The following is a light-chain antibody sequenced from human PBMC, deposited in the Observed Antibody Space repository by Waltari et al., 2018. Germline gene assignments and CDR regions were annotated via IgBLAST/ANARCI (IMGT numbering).Light chain of an antibody. Sequence: QSALTPPASVSGSPGQSSTISCPGSSSAFGSYNVVAWYQHHPGKAPKLLIYGVNNRPSGVSNRFSGSKSGNTASLTISGLQAEDEADYYCSSYAGSVVFGGGTKLTVL. CDR2: GVN. J-gene: IGLJ3*02. CDR1: SSAFGSYNV. CDR3: SSYAGSVV. V-gene: IGLV2-23*02.